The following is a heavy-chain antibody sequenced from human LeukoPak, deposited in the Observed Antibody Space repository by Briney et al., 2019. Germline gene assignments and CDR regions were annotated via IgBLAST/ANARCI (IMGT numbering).Heavy chain of an antibody. J-gene: IGHJ4*02. CDR3: ARDPPIAAAGTY. CDR2: ISSSSSYI. V-gene: IGHV3-21*01. CDR1: GFTFSSYS. D-gene: IGHD6-13*01. Sequence: PGGSLRLSCAASGFTFSSYSMNWVRQAPGKGLEWVSSISSSSSYIYYADSVKGRFTISRDNAKNSLYLQMNSLRAEDTAVYYCARDPPIAAAGTYWGRGALVTVSS.